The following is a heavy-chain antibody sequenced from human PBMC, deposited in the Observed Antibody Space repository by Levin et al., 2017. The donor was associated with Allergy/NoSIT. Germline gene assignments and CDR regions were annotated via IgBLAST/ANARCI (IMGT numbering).Heavy chain of an antibody. CDR1: RVSFSDYY. CDR3: VRSPHGRYDY. D-gene: IGHD3-16*02. CDR2: INEGGGDK. J-gene: IGHJ4*02. V-gene: IGHV3-7*01. Sequence: QPGGSLRLSCESSRVSFSDYYMSWVRQAPGKGLECVADINEGGGDKYYVESVMGRFTISRDNGKNSVYLQMNSLRVEDTAVYYCVRSPHGRYDYWGQGTQVIVSS.